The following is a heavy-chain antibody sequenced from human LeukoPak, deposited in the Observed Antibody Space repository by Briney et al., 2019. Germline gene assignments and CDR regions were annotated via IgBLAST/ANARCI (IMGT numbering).Heavy chain of an antibody. CDR2: IIPILGIA. CDR3: ARSNYDFWSGNYYYYGMDV. D-gene: IGHD3-3*01. J-gene: IGHJ6*02. CDR1: GYTFTSYG. V-gene: IGHV1-69*04. Sequence: GASVKVSCKASGYTFTSYGISWVRQAPGQGLEWMGRIIPILGIANSAQKFQGRVTITADKSTSTAYMELSSLRSEDTAVYYCARSNYDFWSGNYYYYGMDVWGQGTTVTVSS.